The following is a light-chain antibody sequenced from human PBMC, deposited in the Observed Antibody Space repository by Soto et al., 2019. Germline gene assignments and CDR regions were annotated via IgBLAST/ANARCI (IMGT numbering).Light chain of an antibody. Sequence: EIVMTQLPATLSVSPGETVTLSCRASQSVTSNLAWYQQKPGQAPRLLIYGASTRATGTPVIFSGSGSGTEFPLTISSLQPEDFAVYYCQQYHDWPSFGGGTKVEIK. CDR1: QSVTSN. J-gene: IGKJ4*01. CDR3: QQYHDWPS. CDR2: GAS. V-gene: IGKV3-15*01.